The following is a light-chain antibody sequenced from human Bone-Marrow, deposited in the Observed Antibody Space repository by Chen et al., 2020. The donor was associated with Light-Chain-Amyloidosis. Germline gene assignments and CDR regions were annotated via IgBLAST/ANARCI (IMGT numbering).Light chain of an antibody. J-gene: IGLJ2*01. CDR2: VSN. V-gene: IGLV1-47*01. Sequence: HSVLIQPPSVSGTPGQRVTISCFGGDSNFGKKHVYWYQQLPGMAPKLLIYVSNQRPSGVPARFSASKAGLSASLAISGLRAEDEGTYYCAAWDDSLTGPVFGGGTKVTVL. CDR1: DSNFGKKH. CDR3: AAWDDSLTGPV.